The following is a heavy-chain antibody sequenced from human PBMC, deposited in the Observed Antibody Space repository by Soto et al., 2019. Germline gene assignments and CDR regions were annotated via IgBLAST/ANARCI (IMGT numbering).Heavy chain of an antibody. D-gene: IGHD3-9*01. CDR1: GGSVSSGSYY. Sequence: SETLSLTCTVSGGSVSSGSYYWSWIRQPPGKGLEWIGYIYYSGSTNYNPSLKSRVTISVDTSKNQFSLKLSSVTSDDTALYYCARDVDERLTGYYIPFDYWGQGTQVTVSS. CDR2: IYYSGST. V-gene: IGHV4-61*01. CDR3: ARDVDERLTGYYIPFDY. J-gene: IGHJ4*02.